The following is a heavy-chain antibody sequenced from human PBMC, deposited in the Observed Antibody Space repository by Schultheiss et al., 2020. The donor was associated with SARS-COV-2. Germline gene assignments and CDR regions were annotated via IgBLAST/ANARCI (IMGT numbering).Heavy chain of an antibody. V-gene: IGHV1-3*01. Sequence: ASVKVSCKASGYTFTSYDINWVRQATGQGLEWMGWINAGNGNTKYSQKFQGRVTITRDTSASTAYMELSSLRSEDTAVYYCARDRMVGTMIYNYWGQGTLVTVSS. CDR3: ARDRMVGTMIYNY. D-gene: IGHD1-14*01. J-gene: IGHJ4*02. CDR1: GYTFTSYD. CDR2: INAGNGNT.